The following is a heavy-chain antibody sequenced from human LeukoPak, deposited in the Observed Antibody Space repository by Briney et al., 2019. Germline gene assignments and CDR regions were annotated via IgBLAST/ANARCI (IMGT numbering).Heavy chain of an antibody. V-gene: IGHV1-18*04. J-gene: IGHJ6*04. CDR1: GYTFTSYG. Sequence: GASVKVSCKASGYTFTSYGISWVRQAPGQGLEWMGWISAYNGNTNYAQKLQGRVTMTTDTSTSTAYMELRSLRSDDTAVYYCARDTYYYGSGSYYRPPDYYGMDVWGEGTTVTVSS. CDR2: ISAYNGNT. D-gene: IGHD3-10*01. CDR3: ARDTYYYGSGSYYRPPDYYGMDV.